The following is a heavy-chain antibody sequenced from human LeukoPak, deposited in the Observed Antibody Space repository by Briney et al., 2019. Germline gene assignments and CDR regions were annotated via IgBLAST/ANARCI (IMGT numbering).Heavy chain of an antibody. CDR1: GLTFSNHG. Sequence: GRSLRLSCAASGLTFSNHGMHWVRQAPGKGLEWVAFIWYDGSNKYYADSVKGRFTISRDNSKNTLYLQMNSLRAEDTAVYYCARDRANGYFDYWGQGTLVTVSS. CDR3: ARDRANGYFDY. J-gene: IGHJ4*02. CDR2: IWYDGSNK. V-gene: IGHV3-33*01. D-gene: IGHD2-8*01.